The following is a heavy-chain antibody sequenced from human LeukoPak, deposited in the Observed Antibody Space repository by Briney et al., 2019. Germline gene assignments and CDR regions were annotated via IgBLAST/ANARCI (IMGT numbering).Heavy chain of an antibody. V-gene: IGHV4-59*01. CDR1: GGSISSYY. CDR2: IYYSGST. J-gene: IGHJ5*02. Sequence: SETLSLTCTVSGGSISSYYWSWIRQPPGKGLEWIGYIYYSGSTNYNPSLKSRVTISVDTSKNQFSLKLSSVTAADTAVYYCARYSYDSSGYYYGWFDPWGQGTLVTVSS. CDR3: ARYSYDSSGYYYGWFDP. D-gene: IGHD3-22*01.